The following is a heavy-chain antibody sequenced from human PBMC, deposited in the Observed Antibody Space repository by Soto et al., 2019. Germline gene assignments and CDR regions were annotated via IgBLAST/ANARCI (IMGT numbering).Heavy chain of an antibody. V-gene: IGHV1-69*13. D-gene: IGHD6-13*01. CDR1: GGTFSSYA. Sequence: GASVKVSGKASGGTFSSYAISWVRQAPGQGLEWMGGIIPIFGTANYAQKFQGRVTITADESTSTAYMELSSLRSEDTAVYYCASGYSSSWSQIGAFDIWGQGTMVTVSS. J-gene: IGHJ3*02. CDR2: IIPIFGTA. CDR3: ASGYSSSWSQIGAFDI.